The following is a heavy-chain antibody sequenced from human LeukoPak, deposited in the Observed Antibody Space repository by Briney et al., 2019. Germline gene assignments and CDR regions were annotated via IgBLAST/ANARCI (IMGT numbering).Heavy chain of an antibody. CDR1: CGSISYYY. D-gene: IGHD4-23*01. Sequence: ETLSLTCTVSCGSISYYYWSWLHQPPPKGVEWVSAISGSGGSTYYAHSVKGRFTISSDNPKNTLYLQMNSLRAEHTAVYYCARATTVGSDHDFDIWGEGTMVTVS. J-gene: IGHJ3*02. CDR2: ISGSGGST. V-gene: IGHV3-23*01. CDR3: ARATTVGSDHDFDI.